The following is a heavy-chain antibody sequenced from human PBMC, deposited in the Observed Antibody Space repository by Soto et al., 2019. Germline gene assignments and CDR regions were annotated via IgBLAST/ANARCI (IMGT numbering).Heavy chain of an antibody. CDR2: INHSGNT. CDR3: ARTGGMDG. J-gene: IGHJ6*02. CDR1: GGSFSGYY. Sequence: PSETLSLTCAVYGGSFSGYYWSWIRQPPGKGLEWIGEINHSGNTNYNPSLKSRVTILVDTSKNQVSLKLSSVTAADTAVYYCARTGGMDGWGQGTTVTVSS. V-gene: IGHV4-34*01.